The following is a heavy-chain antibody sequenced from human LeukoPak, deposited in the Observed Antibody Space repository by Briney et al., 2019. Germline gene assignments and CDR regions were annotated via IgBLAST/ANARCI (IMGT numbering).Heavy chain of an antibody. J-gene: IGHJ3*02. Sequence: ASVKVSCKASGGTFSSYAISWVRQAPGQGLEWMGGIIPIFGTANYAQKFQGRVTITADKSTSTAYMELRSLRSDDTAVYYCARAEYSSSWYARGADAFDIWGQGTMVTVSS. CDR1: GGTFSSYA. D-gene: IGHD6-13*01. V-gene: IGHV1-69*06. CDR3: ARAEYSSSWYARGADAFDI. CDR2: IIPIFGTA.